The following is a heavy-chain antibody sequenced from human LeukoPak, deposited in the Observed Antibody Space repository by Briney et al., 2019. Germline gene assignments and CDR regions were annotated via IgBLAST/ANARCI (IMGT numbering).Heavy chain of an antibody. V-gene: IGHV4-4*07. CDR2: IYTCGSN. CDR1: GGSISSYY. D-gene: IGHD3-22*01. J-gene: IGHJ4*02. Sequence: SETLSLTCTVSGGSISSYYWSWIRQPAGKGLGWIGRIYTCGSNNYNPSLNSRVTMSGATSKNQFSLKLSSVTAADTAVYYCARGKIVAPPPFDSWGQGTLVTVSS. CDR3: ARGKIVAPPPFDS.